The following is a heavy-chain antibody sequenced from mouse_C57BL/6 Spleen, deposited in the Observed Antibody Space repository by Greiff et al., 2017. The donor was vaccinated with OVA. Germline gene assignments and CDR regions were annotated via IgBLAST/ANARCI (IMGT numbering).Heavy chain of an antibody. CDR2: IRNKANGYTT. D-gene: IGHD2-1*01. CDR1: GFTFTDYY. Sequence: EVHLVESGGGLVQPGGSLSLSCAASGFTFTDYYMSWVRQPPGKALEWLGFIRNKANGYTTEYSASVKGRFTISRDNSQSILYLQMNALRAEDSATYYCARGENYGTPFDYWGQGTTLTVSS. V-gene: IGHV7-3*01. J-gene: IGHJ2*01. CDR3: ARGENYGTPFDY.